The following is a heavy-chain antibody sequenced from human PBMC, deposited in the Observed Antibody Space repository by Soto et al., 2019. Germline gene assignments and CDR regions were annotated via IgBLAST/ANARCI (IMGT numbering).Heavy chain of an antibody. CDR1: GFNFMSYA. D-gene: IGHD2-8*02. CDR3: AKDQWGLSGEWLGGYFDH. CDR2: ISRDGRIT. V-gene: IGHV3-64D*06. Sequence: GGSLRLSCSVSGFNFMSYAMHWVRRAPGRRLEHVSAISRDGRITYYAASVNDRFTITRDNSKNTLYLQMSSLSVDDTAVYYCAKDQWGLSGEWLGGYFDHWGQGAQVTVSS. J-gene: IGHJ4*02.